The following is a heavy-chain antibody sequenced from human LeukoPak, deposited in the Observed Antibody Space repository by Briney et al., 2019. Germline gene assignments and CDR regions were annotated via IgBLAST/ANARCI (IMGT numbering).Heavy chain of an antibody. J-gene: IGHJ5*02. V-gene: IGHV3-7*01. Sequence: GGSLRLSCAASGFTSSSHWMSWVRQAPGKGPEWVANIKPDGSEENYVDSVKGRFTISRDNAKNSLYLQMNSLRVEDTAVYYCVTGGHYSGTWGQGSLVTVSS. CDR3: VTGGHYSGT. CDR2: IKPDGSEE. D-gene: IGHD3-3*01. CDR1: GFTSSSHW.